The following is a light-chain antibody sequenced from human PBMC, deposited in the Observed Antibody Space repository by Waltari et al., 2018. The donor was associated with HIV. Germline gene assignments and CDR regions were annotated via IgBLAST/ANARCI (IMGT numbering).Light chain of an antibody. V-gene: IGKV3-20*01. CDR1: QTVTSNY. Sequence: EIVLTQSPRTLSLSPGERATLSCRDSQTVTSNYLAWYQVKPGQAPRLLIYGASIRATGVPDRFSGSGSGTDFTLTIGRLEPEDFAVYYCHQYGTSPQTFGQGSKVEIK. J-gene: IGKJ2*01. CDR2: GAS. CDR3: HQYGTSPQT.